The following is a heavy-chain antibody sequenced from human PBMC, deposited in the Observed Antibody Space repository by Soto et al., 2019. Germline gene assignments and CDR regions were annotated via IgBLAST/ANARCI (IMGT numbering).Heavy chain of an antibody. Sequence: GGSLRLSYPASGFAFSSYAMSWVRRARGKGLEWVSIVSGSATSSYYADSVKGRFTISRDNSKSLLYLEMNSLRAEDTAVYYCTKDSSWYPGGAFDIWGQGTMVTVSS. J-gene: IGHJ3*02. CDR1: GFAFSSYA. CDR3: TKDSSWYPGGAFDI. CDR2: VSGSATSS. V-gene: IGHV3-23*01. D-gene: IGHD6-13*01.